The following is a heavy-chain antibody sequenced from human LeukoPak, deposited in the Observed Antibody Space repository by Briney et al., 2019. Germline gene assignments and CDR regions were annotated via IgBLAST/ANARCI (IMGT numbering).Heavy chain of an antibody. CDR2: IYHSGST. Sequence: PSQTLSLTCAVSGGSISSGGYSWSWIRQPPGKGLEWIGYIYHSGSTNYNPSLKSRVTISVDTSKNQFSLKLSSVTAADTAVYYCARHSEGRYYDFWSGYYDYWGQGTLVTVSS. CDR1: GGSISSGGYS. CDR3: ARHSEGRYYDFWSGYYDY. D-gene: IGHD3-3*01. V-gene: IGHV4-30-2*01. J-gene: IGHJ4*02.